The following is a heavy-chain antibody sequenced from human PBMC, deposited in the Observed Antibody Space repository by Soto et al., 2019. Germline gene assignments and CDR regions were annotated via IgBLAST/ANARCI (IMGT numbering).Heavy chain of an antibody. V-gene: IGHV1-2*02. CDR2: INPNSGGT. CDR3: ARDHDGGYYSVAEYFQH. Sequence: AASVKVSFKASGYTFTGYYMHWVRQAPGQGLEWMGWINPNSGGTNYAQKFQGRVTMTRDTSISTAYMELSRLRSDDTAVYYCARDHDGGYYSVAEYFQHWGQGTLVTVSS. CDR1: GYTFTGYY. J-gene: IGHJ1*01. D-gene: IGHD3-22*01.